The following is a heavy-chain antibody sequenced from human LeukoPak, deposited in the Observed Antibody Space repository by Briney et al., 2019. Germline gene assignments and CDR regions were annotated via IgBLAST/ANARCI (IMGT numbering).Heavy chain of an antibody. CDR3: ARGRRFAYYYGSGSYYEFDY. Sequence: SETLSVTCAVYGGSFSGYYWSWIRQPPGKGLEWIGEINHSGSTNYNPSLKSRVTISVDTSKNQFSLKLSSVTAADTAVYYCARGRRFAYYYGSGSYYEFDYWGQGTLVTVSS. CDR1: GGSFSGYY. J-gene: IGHJ4*02. D-gene: IGHD3-10*01. V-gene: IGHV4-34*01. CDR2: INHSGST.